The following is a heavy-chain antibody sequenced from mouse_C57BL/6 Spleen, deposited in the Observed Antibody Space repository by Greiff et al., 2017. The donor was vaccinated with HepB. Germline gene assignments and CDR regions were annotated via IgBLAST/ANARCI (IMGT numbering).Heavy chain of an antibody. J-gene: IGHJ1*03. D-gene: IGHD2-12*01. CDR3: ARLGHSYEWYFDV. V-gene: IGHV1-22*01. CDR2: INPNNGGT. CDR1: GYTFTDYN. Sequence: DVKLQESGPELVKPGASVKMSCKASGYTFTDYNMHWVKQSHGKSLEWIGYINPNNGGTSYNQKFKGKATLTVNKSSSTAYMELRSLTSEDSAVYYCARLGHSYEWYFDVWGTGTTVTVSS.